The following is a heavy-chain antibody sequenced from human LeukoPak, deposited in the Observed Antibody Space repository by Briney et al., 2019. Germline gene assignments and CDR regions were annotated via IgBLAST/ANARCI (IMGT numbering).Heavy chain of an antibody. Sequence: GGSLRLSCAASGFTFSSYSMNWVRQAPGKGLEWVSSNSSSSSYIYYADSVKGRFTISRDNAKNSLYLQMNSLRAEDTAVYYCARQLLWAYYFDYWGQGTLVTVSS. CDR1: GFTFSSYS. J-gene: IGHJ4*02. CDR2: NSSSSSYI. CDR3: ARQLLWAYYFDY. D-gene: IGHD2-2*01. V-gene: IGHV3-21*01.